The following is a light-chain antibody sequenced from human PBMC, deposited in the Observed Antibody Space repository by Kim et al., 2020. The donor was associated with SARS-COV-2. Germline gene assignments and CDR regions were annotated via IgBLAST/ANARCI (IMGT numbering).Light chain of an antibody. J-gene: IGKJ1*01. CDR3: QQRNNWWT. CDR1: QSVSSY. V-gene: IGKV3-11*01. CDR2: DAS. Sequence: SLSPGERATRSGRINQSVSSYLAWYQQKPGQAPRLLIYDASHRAIGIPPRFSGSGSGTDFTLTISSLEPEDFAVYYCQQRNNWWTFGQGTKVDIK.